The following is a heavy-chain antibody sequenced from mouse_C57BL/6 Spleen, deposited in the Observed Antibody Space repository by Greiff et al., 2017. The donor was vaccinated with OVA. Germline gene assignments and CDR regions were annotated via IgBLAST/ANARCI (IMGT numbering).Heavy chain of an antibody. V-gene: IGHV1-69*01. CDR2: IDPSDSYT. D-gene: IGHD2-2*01. Sequence: VQLQQPGAELVMPGASVKLSCKASGYTFTSYWMHWVKQRPGQGLEWIGVIDPSDSYTNYTQKFKGKSPLTVDKSSSTADMQLSSLTSEDSAVYYCTRGGYPDYWGQGTTLTVSS. CDR1: GYTFTSYW. J-gene: IGHJ2*01. CDR3: TRGGYPDY.